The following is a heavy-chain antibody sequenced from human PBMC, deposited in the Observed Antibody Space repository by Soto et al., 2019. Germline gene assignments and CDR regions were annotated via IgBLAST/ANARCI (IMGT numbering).Heavy chain of an antibody. Sequence: PSETLSLTCTVSGGSISSGDYYWSWIRQPPGKGLEWIGYIYYSGSTYYNPSLKSRVTISVDTSKNQFSLKLSSVTAADTAVYYCARDYPKYYDFWSGPYGMDVWGQGTTVTVSS. CDR2: IYYSGST. V-gene: IGHV4-30-4*01. CDR1: GGSISSGDYY. J-gene: IGHJ6*02. D-gene: IGHD3-3*01. CDR3: ARDYPKYYDFWSGPYGMDV.